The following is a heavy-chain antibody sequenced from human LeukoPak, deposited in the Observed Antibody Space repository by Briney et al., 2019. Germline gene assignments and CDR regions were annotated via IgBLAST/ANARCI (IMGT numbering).Heavy chain of an antibody. CDR3: ATGHSYGYDF. Sequence: GGSLRLSCAASGLTFSDFWMHWVRQPPGKGLVWVALVKGDGRTTIYADSVKGRFTISRDNAKNTLYLQMNSLRADDSGVYYCATGHSYGYDFWGQGVLVTVSS. CDR2: VKGDGRTT. CDR1: GLTFSDFW. V-gene: IGHV3-74*01. D-gene: IGHD5-18*01. J-gene: IGHJ4*02.